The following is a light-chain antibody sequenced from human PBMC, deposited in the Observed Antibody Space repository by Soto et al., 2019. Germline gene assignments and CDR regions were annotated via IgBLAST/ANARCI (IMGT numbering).Light chain of an antibody. CDR3: NSYTSSSTRV. CDR2: EVS. CDR1: SSDVGRYNY. Sequence: QSALTQPASVSGSPGQSITISCTGTSSDVGRYNYVSWYQQYPGKAPKLMIYEVSNRPSGVSNRFSGSKSGNTASLTISGLQAEDEADYYCNSYTSSSTRVFGTGTKLPS. V-gene: IGLV2-14*01. J-gene: IGLJ1*01.